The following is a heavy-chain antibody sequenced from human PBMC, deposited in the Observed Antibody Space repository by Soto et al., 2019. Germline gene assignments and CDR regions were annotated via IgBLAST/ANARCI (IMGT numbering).Heavy chain of an antibody. CDR3: ARARLATMIVLPPDAFDI. CDR1: GGTFSSYA. J-gene: IGHJ3*02. Sequence: SVKVSCKTSGGTFSSYAISWVRQAPGQGLEWVGGIIPIFGTANYAQKFQGRVTITADKSTSTAYMELSSLRSEDTAVYYCARARLATMIVLPPDAFDIWGQGTMVTVS. CDR2: IIPIFGTA. V-gene: IGHV1-69*06. D-gene: IGHD3-22*01.